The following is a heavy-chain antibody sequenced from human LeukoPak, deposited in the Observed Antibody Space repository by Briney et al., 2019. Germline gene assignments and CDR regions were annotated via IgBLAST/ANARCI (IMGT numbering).Heavy chain of an antibody. CDR2: IYYSGST. Sequence: PSETLSLTCTVSGGSISSYYWSWIRQPPGKGLEWIGYIYYSGSTNYKPSLKSRVTISGDTSQNQFSLKLSSVTAADTAMYYCARASGCYPGICGFDIWGQGTMVTVSS. J-gene: IGHJ3*02. CDR1: GGSISSYY. D-gene: IGHD2-15*01. V-gene: IGHV4-59*01. CDR3: ARASGCYPGICGFDI.